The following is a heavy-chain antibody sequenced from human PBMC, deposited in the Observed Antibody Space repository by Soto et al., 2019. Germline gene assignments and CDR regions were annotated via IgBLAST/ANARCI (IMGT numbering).Heavy chain of an antibody. Sequence: QVQLVQSGAEVKKPGSSVKVSCKASGGTFSSYAISWVRQAPGQGLEWMGGIIPIFGTANYAQKFQGRVTITADESTSTAYMELSSLRSEDTVVYYCARGRYYGSGSRTDYYYYYGMDVWGQGTTVTVSS. J-gene: IGHJ6*02. D-gene: IGHD3-10*01. CDR1: GGTFSSYA. V-gene: IGHV1-69*12. CDR2: IIPIFGTA. CDR3: ARGRYYGSGSRTDYYYYYGMDV.